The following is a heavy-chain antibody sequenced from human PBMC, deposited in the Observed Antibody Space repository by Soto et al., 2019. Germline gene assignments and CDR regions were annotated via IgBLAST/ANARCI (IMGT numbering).Heavy chain of an antibody. CDR2: IIPILGIA. Sequence: QVQLVQSGAEVKKPGSSVKVSCKASGGTFSSYTISWVRQAPGQGLEWMGRIIPILGIANYAQKFQGRVTIPADQSTSTAYMELSSLRSEDTAVYYCARGTMVRGVTYGMDVWGQGTTVTVSS. J-gene: IGHJ6*02. D-gene: IGHD3-10*01. CDR3: ARGTMVRGVTYGMDV. V-gene: IGHV1-69*02. CDR1: GGTFSSYT.